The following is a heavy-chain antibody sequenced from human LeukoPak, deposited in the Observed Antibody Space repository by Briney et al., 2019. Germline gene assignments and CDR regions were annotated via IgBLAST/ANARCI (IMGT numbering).Heavy chain of an antibody. V-gene: IGHV3-7*03. J-gene: IGHJ4*02. CDR2: IRQDGDTK. D-gene: IGHD6-13*01. Sequence: GGSLRLSCAASGFPFIAYWMTWVRQAPGKGLEWVANIRQDGDTKYYADSVKGRFTISRDNAMNSLYLQMNSLRAEDTAIYYCARSLPYGTTWYGRSDFWGQGTLVTVSS. CDR3: ARSLPYGTTWYGRSDF. CDR1: GFPFIAYW.